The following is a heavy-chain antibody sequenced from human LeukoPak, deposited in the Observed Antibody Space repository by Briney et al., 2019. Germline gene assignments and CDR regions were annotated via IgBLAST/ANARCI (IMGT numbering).Heavy chain of an antibody. CDR2: ISGSGGST. D-gene: IGHD1-26*01. V-gene: IGHV3-23*01. J-gene: IGHJ4*02. Sequence: PGGSLRLSCTASGFTFSGYSMNWVRQAPGKGLEWVSGISGSGGSTNYADSVKGRFTISRDNSNNNLYLQMSSLRAEDTAVYYCAKGRVEWELLGPDFWGQGTLVTVSS. CDR3: AKGRVEWELLGPDF. CDR1: GFTFSGYS.